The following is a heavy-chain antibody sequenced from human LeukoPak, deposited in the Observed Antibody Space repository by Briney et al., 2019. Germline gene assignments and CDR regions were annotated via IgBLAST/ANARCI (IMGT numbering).Heavy chain of an antibody. CDR3: AKDKAPLYSGYDWDLDF. CDR2: ISWNSANI. J-gene: IGHJ4*02. D-gene: IGHD5-12*01. V-gene: IGHV3-9*01. CDR1: RFTFHHYA. Sequence: GGFLRLSCAASRFTFHHYAIHWVRQVPGKGLEWVSGISWNSANIGYADSVKGRFTISRDNAKNSVYLQMNSLRPEDTALFYCAKDKAPLYSGYDWDLDFWGQGTLVTVSS.